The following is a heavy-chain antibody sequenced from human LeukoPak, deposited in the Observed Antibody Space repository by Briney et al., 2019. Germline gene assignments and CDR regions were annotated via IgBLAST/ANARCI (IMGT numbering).Heavy chain of an antibody. D-gene: IGHD3-22*01. V-gene: IGHV4-59*01. Sequence: PSETLSLTCTVSGGSISPYYWSWIRQPPGKGLEWIAYIYSSGHTNYNPSLKGRVTISVDTSKNQFSLKLSSVTAADTAVYYCARNLYYYDSMGFDPWGQGTLVTVSS. CDR2: IYSSGHT. J-gene: IGHJ5*02. CDR3: ARNLYYYDSMGFDP. CDR1: GGSISPYY.